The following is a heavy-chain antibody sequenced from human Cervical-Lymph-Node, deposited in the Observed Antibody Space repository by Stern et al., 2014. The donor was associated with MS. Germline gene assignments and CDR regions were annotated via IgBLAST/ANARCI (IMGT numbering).Heavy chain of an antibody. CDR1: GYKFSIYW. V-gene: IGHV5-51*01. Sequence: EVQLVQSGAELIRPGESLKISCKGSGYKFSIYWIAWVRQMPGKGLEWMGIIYPGDSETRYSPSFQGQVTMSADKSTSTAYLQWSSLNASDTAMYFCARQTTAWASDVWGQGTLVTVFS. CDR3: ARQTTAWASDV. D-gene: IGHD1-14*01. J-gene: IGHJ4*02. CDR2: IYPGDSET.